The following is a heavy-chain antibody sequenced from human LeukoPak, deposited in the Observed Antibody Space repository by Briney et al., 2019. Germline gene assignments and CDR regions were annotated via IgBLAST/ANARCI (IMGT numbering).Heavy chain of an antibody. CDR3: AKDGGLWVSAHWGDS. J-gene: IGHJ4*02. Sequence: GGSLRLSCAASGFTFSSYTMSWVRQAPGKGLEWVSTITTSDGNTYYADSVKGRFTVSRDNSENTLFLQMNSLRAEDTAVYYCAKDGGLWVSAHWGDSWGRGTLVTVSS. V-gene: IGHV3-23*01. CDR2: ITTSDGNT. D-gene: IGHD7-27*01. CDR1: GFTFSSYT.